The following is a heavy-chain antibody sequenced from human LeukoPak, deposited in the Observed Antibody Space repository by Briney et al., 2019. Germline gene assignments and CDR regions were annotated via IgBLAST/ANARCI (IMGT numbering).Heavy chain of an antibody. D-gene: IGHD4-17*01. Sequence: GGSLRLSCAASGFTFSSYGMHWVRQAPGKGLEWVAVISYDGFNPYYADSVKGRFTISRDNSKNTLWLQMNSLRAEDTAVYYCARNRGDPSYFDYWGQGTLVTVSS. CDR1: GFTFSSYG. V-gene: IGHV3-30*03. CDR2: ISYDGFNP. CDR3: ARNRGDPSYFDY. J-gene: IGHJ4*02.